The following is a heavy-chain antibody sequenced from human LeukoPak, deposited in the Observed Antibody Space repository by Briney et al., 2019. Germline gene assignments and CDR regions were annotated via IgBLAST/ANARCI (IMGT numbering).Heavy chain of an antibody. CDR2: IYYSGTS. CDR1: GGSVSSGSYY. CDR3: ARSHTPQYYYDSSGLYY. V-gene: IGHV4-61*01. Sequence: AETLSLTCTVSGGSVSSGSYYWSWIRQPPGKGLEWIGYIYYSGTSKYKASLTSRVTISVDTSKNQFSLKLNSVTAADTAVYYCARSHTPQYYYDSSGLYYWGQGTLVTVSS. J-gene: IGHJ4*02. D-gene: IGHD3-22*01.